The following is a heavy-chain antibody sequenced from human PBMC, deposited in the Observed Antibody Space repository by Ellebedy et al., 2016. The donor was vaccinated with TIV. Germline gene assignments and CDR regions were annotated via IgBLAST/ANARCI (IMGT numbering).Heavy chain of an antibody. J-gene: IGHJ3*02. D-gene: IGHD6-19*01. V-gene: IGHV4-4*07. CDR3: ARDASFQVSPQWPDAFDI. CDR2: IYTSGST. CDR1: GGSISSYY. Sequence: SETLSLTXTVSGGSISSYYWSWIRQPAGKGLEWIGRIYTSGSTNYNPSLKSRVTMSVDTSKNQFSLKLSSVTAADTAVYYCARDASFQVSPQWPDAFDIWGQGTMVTVSS.